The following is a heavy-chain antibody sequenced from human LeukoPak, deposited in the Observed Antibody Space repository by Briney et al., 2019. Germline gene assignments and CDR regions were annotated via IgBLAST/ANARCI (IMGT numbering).Heavy chain of an antibody. Sequence: GGSLRLSCAASGFTLSSYWMHWVRQAPGKGLVWVSRINSDGTSTTYADSVKGRFTISRDNAKNMLYLQMNSLRAEDTAVYYCAELGITMIGGVWGKGTTVTISS. D-gene: IGHD3-10*02. J-gene: IGHJ6*04. CDR1: GFTLSSYW. CDR3: AELGITMIGGV. CDR2: INSDGTST. V-gene: IGHV3-74*01.